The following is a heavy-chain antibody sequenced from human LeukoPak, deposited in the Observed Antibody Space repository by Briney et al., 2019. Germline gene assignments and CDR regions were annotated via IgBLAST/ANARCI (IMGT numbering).Heavy chain of an antibody. D-gene: IGHD2-21*02. V-gene: IGHV4-59*01. Sequence: SETLSLTCAVSGGSISSYYWSWVRQPPGKGLEGRGYIYYSGSTSYNPSLKTRVTISVDPSKNQFSLTPSSVTPADTRVYYCAPGLRAPFDIWGQGTMVTVSS. CDR2: IYYSGST. J-gene: IGHJ3*02. CDR1: GGSISSYY. CDR3: APGLRAPFDI.